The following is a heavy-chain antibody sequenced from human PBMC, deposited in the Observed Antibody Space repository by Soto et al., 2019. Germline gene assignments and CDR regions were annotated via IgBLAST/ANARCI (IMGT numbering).Heavy chain of an antibody. Sequence: QVQLVQSGAEVKKPGASAMVSCKASGYTFTSHDINWVRQATGQGLEWMGWMNPNSGNTEYAQKFQGRVTMTRKTSISTAYMELSSLRSEDTAVYYCARGRLGLSVLFDYWGQGTLVTVSS. V-gene: IGHV1-8*01. J-gene: IGHJ4*02. CDR3: ARGRLGLSVLFDY. CDR2: MNPNSGNT. D-gene: IGHD1-7*01. CDR1: GYTFTSHD.